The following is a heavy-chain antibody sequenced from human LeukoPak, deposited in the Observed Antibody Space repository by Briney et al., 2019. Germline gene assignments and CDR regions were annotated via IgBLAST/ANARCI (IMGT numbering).Heavy chain of an antibody. CDR1: GFTFSNYA. CDR3: ARDSRRDYYNIKNDY. D-gene: IGHD1-26*01. V-gene: IGHV3-49*04. Sequence: GGSLRLSCTASGFTFSNYAMTWVRQAPGKGLEWVGFIRSKAYGGTTEYAASVKGRFTISRDDSTSVAYLQMNSLTTEDTAVYYSARDSRRDYYNIKNDYWGQGTLVTVST. J-gene: IGHJ4*02. CDR2: IRSKAYGGTT.